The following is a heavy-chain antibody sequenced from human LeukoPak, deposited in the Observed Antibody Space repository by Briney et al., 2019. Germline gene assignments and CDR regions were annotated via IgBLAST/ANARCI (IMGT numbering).Heavy chain of an antibody. CDR2: ISYDGSNK. CDR1: GFTFSSYA. V-gene: IGHV3-30*04. J-gene: IGHJ4*02. Sequence: GGSLRLSCAASGFTFSSYAMHWVRQAPGKGLEWVAVISYDGSNKYYADSVKGRFTISRDNSKNTLYLKMNSLRAEDTAVYYCAREVGCLDYWGQGTLVTVSS. CDR3: AREVGCLDY. D-gene: IGHD3-16*01.